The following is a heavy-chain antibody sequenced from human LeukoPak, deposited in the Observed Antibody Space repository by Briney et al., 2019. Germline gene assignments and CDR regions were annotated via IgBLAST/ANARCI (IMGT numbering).Heavy chain of an antibody. Sequence: GESLKISCKGAGYSFTSYWIGWLRQLPGEGLEWTGIIYPGDSDTRYSPSFQGQVTISADKSISTAYLQWSSLKASDTAMYYCARATLFGTLSWFDPWGQGTLVTVSS. D-gene: IGHD3-10*01. CDR2: IYPGDSDT. CDR1: GYSFTSYW. J-gene: IGHJ5*02. CDR3: ARATLFGTLSWFDP. V-gene: IGHV5-51*01.